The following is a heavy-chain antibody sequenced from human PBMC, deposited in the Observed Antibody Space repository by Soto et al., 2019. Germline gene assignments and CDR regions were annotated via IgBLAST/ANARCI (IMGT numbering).Heavy chain of an antibody. CDR1: GFTFSSYG. CDR3: ARDDDRGAGLV. V-gene: IGHV3-33*01. J-gene: IGHJ3*01. Sequence: QVQLVESGGGVVQPGRSLRLSCAASGFTFSSYGMHWVRQAPGKGLEWVAVIWYDGSNKYYADSVKGRFTISRDNSKNTLYLQMNSLRAEDMAVYYCARDDDRGAGLVWGQGTMVTVSS. D-gene: IGHD3-9*01. CDR2: IWYDGSNK.